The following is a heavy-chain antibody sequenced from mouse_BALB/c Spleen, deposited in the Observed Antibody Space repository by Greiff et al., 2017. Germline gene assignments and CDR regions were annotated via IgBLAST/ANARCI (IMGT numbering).Heavy chain of an antibody. V-gene: IGHV1S137*01. D-gene: IGHD1-1*01. CDR2: ISTYYGDA. CDR3: ARGVVATNYFDY. Sequence: QVQLKQSGAELVRPGVSVKISCKGSGYTFTDYAMHWVKQSHAKSLEWIGVISTYYGDASYNQKFKGKATMTVDKSSSTAYMELARLTSEDSAIYYCARGVVATNYFDYWGQGTTLTVSS. CDR1: GYTFTDYA. J-gene: IGHJ2*01.